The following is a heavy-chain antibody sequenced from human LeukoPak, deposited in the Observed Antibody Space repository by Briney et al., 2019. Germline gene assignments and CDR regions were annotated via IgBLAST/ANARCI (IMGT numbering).Heavy chain of an antibody. CDR2: ISGSGGST. V-gene: IGHV3-23*01. J-gene: IGHJ4*02. CDR1: GFTFSSYG. Sequence: PGGSLRLSCAASGFTFSSYGMHWVRQAPGKGLEGVSAISGSGGSTYYADSVKGRFTISRDNSKNTLYLQMNSLRAEDTAVYYCAKDVIVVVPAALDYWGQGTLVTVSS. D-gene: IGHD2-2*01. CDR3: AKDVIVVVPAALDY.